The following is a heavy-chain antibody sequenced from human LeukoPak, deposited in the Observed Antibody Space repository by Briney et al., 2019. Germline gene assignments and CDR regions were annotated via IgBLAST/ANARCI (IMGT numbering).Heavy chain of an antibody. J-gene: IGHJ5*02. V-gene: IGHV5-51*01. CDR2: IYPGDSDT. CDR3: ARGYGSGSYSHPINWFDP. CDR1: GYSFTSYW. Sequence: GESLKISCKGSGYSFTSYWIGWVRQMPGKGLEWMGIIYPGDSDTRYSPSFQGQVTISADKSISAAYLQWSSQKASDTAMYYCARGYGSGSYSHPINWFDPWGQGTLVTVSS. D-gene: IGHD3-10*01.